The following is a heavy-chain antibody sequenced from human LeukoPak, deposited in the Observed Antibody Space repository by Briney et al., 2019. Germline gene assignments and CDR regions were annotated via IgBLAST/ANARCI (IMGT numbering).Heavy chain of an antibody. CDR1: GFTFSDYY. CDR2: ISSSSSYT. D-gene: IGHD3-10*01. V-gene: IGHV3-11*05. CDR3: ARDNGGGLGSGSYWGHDY. J-gene: IGHJ4*02. Sequence: GGSLRLSCAASGFTFSDYYMSWIRQAPGKGLEWVSYISSSSSYTNYADSVKGRFTISRDNAKNSLYLQMNSLRAWDTAVYYCARDNGGGLGSGSYWGHDYWGQGTLVTVSS.